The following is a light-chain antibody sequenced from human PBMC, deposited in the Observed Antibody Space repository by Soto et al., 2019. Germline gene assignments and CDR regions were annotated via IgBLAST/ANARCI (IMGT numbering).Light chain of an antibody. V-gene: IGLV2-23*01. J-gene: IGLJ3*02. CDR2: EGS. Sequence: QSALTQPASVSGSPGQSITISCTGTSSDVGSYNLVSWYQQHPGKAPKLMIYEGSKRPSGVSYRFSGSKSGNTASLTISGLQAEDEADYYCCSYAGSSTPNWVFGGGTKLNVL. CDR1: SSDVGSYNL. CDR3: CSYAGSSTPNWV.